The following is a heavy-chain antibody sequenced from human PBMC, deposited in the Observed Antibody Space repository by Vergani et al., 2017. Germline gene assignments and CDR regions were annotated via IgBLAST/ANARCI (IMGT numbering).Heavy chain of an antibody. CDR3: AKVGRSEVAGTFGAFDI. CDR1: GFTVSSNY. Sequence: EVHLLESGGGLVQPGGSLRLSCAASGFTVSSNYMSWVRQAPGKGLEWVANIKQDGSEKYYVDSVRGRFTISRDNAKNTLFLHMNSLRPEDTAVYYCAKVGRSEVAGTFGAFDIWGQGTMVTVSS. V-gene: IGHV3-7*03. CDR2: IKQDGSEK. D-gene: IGHD6-19*01. J-gene: IGHJ3*02.